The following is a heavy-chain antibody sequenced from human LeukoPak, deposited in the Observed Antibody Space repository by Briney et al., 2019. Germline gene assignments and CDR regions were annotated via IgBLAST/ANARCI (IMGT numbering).Heavy chain of an antibody. CDR1: GGSISSSSYY. Sequence: SETLSLTCTVSGGSISSSSYYWGWIRQPPGKGLEWIGSIYYSGSTYYNPSLKSRVTISVDTSKNQFSLKLSSVTAADTAVYYCASRGWFGELLFNAPNWFDPWGQGTLVTVSS. CDR3: ASRGWFGELLFNAPNWFDP. J-gene: IGHJ5*02. V-gene: IGHV4-39*07. D-gene: IGHD3-10*01. CDR2: IYYSGST.